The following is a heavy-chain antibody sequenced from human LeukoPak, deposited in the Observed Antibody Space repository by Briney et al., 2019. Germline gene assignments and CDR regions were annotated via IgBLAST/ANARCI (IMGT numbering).Heavy chain of an antibody. CDR2: ISSSSSYI. D-gene: IGHD3-9*01. Sequence: GGSLRLSCAASGFTFSSYSMSWVRHAPGKGLEWVSSISSSSSYIYYADSVKGRFTISRDNAKNSLYLQMNSLRAEDTAVCYCASDMYDSWAGPDYWGQGTLVTVSS. J-gene: IGHJ4*02. CDR1: GFTFSSYS. V-gene: IGHV3-21*01. CDR3: ASDMYDSWAGPDY.